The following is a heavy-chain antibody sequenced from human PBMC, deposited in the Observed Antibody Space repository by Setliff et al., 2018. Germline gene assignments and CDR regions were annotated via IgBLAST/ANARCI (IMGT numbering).Heavy chain of an antibody. CDR3: ATPRRDDLDTPFDTFDI. V-gene: IGHV4-38-2*02. CDR1: GVSINSGHY. D-gene: IGHD3-3*01. Sequence: PSETLSLTCNVSGVSINSGHYWGWIRQPPGKGLEWIVTMSHRGRTYYNPSLESRVTMSLDTSKNQFSLRLTYVAAADTAVYYCATPRRDDLDTPFDTFDIWGQGTMVTVSS. J-gene: IGHJ3*02. CDR2: MSHRGRT.